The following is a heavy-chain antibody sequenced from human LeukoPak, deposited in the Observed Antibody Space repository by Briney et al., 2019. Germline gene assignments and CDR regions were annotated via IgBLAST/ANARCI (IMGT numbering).Heavy chain of an antibody. CDR1: GFTFSSYG. CDR2: IRYDGTYK. D-gene: IGHD3-22*01. V-gene: IGHV3-33*08. CDR3: ARPGQDYYDSSGYYY. Sequence: GGSLRLSCAASGFTFSSYGMYWVRQAPGKGLDWVAFIRYDGTYKYYADSVKGRFTISRDTSKNTLYLQMNSLRAEDTAVYYCARPGQDYYDSSGYYYWGQGTLVTVSS. J-gene: IGHJ4*02.